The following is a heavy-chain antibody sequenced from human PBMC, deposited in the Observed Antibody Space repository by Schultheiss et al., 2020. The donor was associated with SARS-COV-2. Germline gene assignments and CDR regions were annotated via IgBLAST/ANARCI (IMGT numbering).Heavy chain of an antibody. V-gene: IGHV4-61*05. CDR1: GGSISSSSYY. CDR2: IYYSGST. Sequence: SETLSLTCTVSGGSISSSSYYWGWIRQPPGKGLEWIGYIYYSGSTNYNPSLKSRVTISVDTSKNQFSLKLSSVTAADTAVYYCARHLLWFGETDAFDIWGQGTMVTVSS. J-gene: IGHJ3*02. D-gene: IGHD3-10*01. CDR3: ARHLLWFGETDAFDI.